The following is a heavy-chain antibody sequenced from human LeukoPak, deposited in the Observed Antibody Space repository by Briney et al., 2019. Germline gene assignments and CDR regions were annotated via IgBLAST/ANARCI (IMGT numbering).Heavy chain of an antibody. CDR1: GFTFDDYG. Sequence: GGSLRLSCAASGFTFDDYGMSWVRQAPGKGLEWVSGINWNGGSTGYADSVKGRFTISRDNAKNSLYLQMNSLRAEDTAVYYCAKDPRRVARLITFGGGRPYYFDYWGQGTLVTVSS. J-gene: IGHJ4*01. V-gene: IGHV3-20*04. CDR2: INWNGGST. CDR3: AKDPRRVARLITFGGGRPYYFDY. D-gene: IGHD3-16*01.